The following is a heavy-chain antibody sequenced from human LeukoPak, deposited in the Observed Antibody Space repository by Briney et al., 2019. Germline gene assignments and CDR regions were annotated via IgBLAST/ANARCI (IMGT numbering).Heavy chain of an antibody. V-gene: IGHV3-23*01. CDR2: ISGSGSST. Sequence: GGSLRLSCAASGFTFRNAWMSWVRQAPGKGLEWVSTISGSGSSTYYADSVKGRFTISRDKSKNTLYLQMNSLRAEDTAIYYCGARTVTTHYYGMDVWGQGTTVTVSS. CDR1: GFTFRNAW. D-gene: IGHD4-17*01. CDR3: GARTVTTHYYGMDV. J-gene: IGHJ6*02.